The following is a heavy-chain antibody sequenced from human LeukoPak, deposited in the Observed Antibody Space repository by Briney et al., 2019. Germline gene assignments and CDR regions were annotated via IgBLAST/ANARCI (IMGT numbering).Heavy chain of an antibody. D-gene: IGHD6-19*01. V-gene: IGHV1-8*01. J-gene: IGHJ4*02. Sequence: ASVKVSCKASGYTFTSYDINWVRQATGQGLEWMGWMNPNSGNTGYAQKFQGRVTMTRDTSISTAYMELSRLRSDDTAVYYCATYSSGWYILDYWGQGTLVTVSS. CDR1: GYTFTSYD. CDR3: ATYSSGWYILDY. CDR2: MNPNSGNT.